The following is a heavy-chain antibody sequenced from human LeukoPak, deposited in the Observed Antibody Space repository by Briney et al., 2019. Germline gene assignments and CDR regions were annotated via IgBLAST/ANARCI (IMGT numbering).Heavy chain of an antibody. CDR2: IRSKANSYAT. J-gene: IGHJ4*02. Sequence: PGGSLRLSCAASGFTFSGSAMHWVRRASGKGLEWVGRIRSKANSYATAYAASVKGRFTISRDDSKNTAYLQMNSLKTEDTAVYYCARAGGDYVSDDYWGQGTLVTASS. CDR3: ARAGGDYVSDDY. D-gene: IGHD2-21*02. CDR1: GFTFSGSA. V-gene: IGHV3-73*01.